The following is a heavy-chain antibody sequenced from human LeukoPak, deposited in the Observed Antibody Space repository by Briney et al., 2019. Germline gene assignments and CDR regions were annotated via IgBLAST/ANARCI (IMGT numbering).Heavy chain of an antibody. Sequence: KSSETLSLTCTVSGVSVNSADYYWSWIRQPAGRGLEWIGRIYTTGTTNYNPSLKSRVTMSIDTSKNQFALELNTVTAADTAVYFCAGEPGYTQLGSWFDPWGQGTLVTVSS. J-gene: IGHJ5*02. CDR3: AGEPGYTQLGSWFDP. CDR1: GVSVNSADYY. D-gene: IGHD5-12*01. V-gene: IGHV4-61*02. CDR2: IYTTGTT.